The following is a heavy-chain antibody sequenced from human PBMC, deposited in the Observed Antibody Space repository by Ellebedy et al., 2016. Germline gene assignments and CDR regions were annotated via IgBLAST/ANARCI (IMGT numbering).Heavy chain of an antibody. CDR3: VHRTTVTSVDH. J-gene: IGHJ5*02. D-gene: IGHD4-11*01. V-gene: IGHV2-5*08. Sequence: SGPTLVKPTQTLTLTCTFSGFSLSTSGMRVSWIRQPPGKGLEWLSFIYGNDDKRYSPYLMNRLTITKDTSNDRVLLTLTNMDPVDTGTYYCVHRTTVTSVDHWGQGILVTVSS. CDR2: IYGNDDK. CDR1: GFSLSTSGMR.